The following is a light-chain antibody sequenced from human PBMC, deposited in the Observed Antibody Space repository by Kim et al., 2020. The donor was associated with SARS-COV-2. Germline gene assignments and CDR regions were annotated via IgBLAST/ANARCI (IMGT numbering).Light chain of an antibody. CDR1: SSDIGNNY. V-gene: IGLV1-47*01. CDR2: RND. J-gene: IGLJ2*01. CDR3: AAWDDSLRGPV. Sequence: QSVLTQPPSASGTPGQRVTISCSGSSSDIGNNYVYWHQQLPGTAPKLLIYRNDQRPSGVPDRFSGSKSGTSASLAISGLRSEDEADYYCAAWDDSLRGPVFGGGTQLTVL.